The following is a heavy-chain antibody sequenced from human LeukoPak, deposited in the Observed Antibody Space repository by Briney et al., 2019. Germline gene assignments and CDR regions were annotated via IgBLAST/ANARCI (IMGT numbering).Heavy chain of an antibody. Sequence: GASVKVSCKASGYNFIGYFMHWVRQAPGQGLEWVGWINPNTGVTNYAQKFQGRVTMTRDTSISTVYMELIRLTSDDTAVYYCARRFYDEFGPWGRGTLVTVSS. V-gene: IGHV1-2*02. CDR1: GYNFIGYF. J-gene: IGHJ5*02. CDR3: ARRFYDEFGP. D-gene: IGHD2/OR15-2a*01. CDR2: INPNTGVT.